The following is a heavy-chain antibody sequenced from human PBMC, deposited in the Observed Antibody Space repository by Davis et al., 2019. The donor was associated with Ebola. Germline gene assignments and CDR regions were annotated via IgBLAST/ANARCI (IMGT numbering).Heavy chain of an antibody. V-gene: IGHV1-69*04. CDR3: ARDGGYVLGGDYYYYGMDV. D-gene: IGHD5-12*01. J-gene: IGHJ6*02. CDR1: GYTFTSYD. Sequence: SVKVSCKASGYTFTSYDINWVRQAPGQGLEWMGRIIPILGIANYAQKFQGRVTITADKSTSTAYMELSSLRSEDTAVYYCARDGGYVLGGDYYYYGMDVWGQGTTVTVSS. CDR2: IIPILGIA.